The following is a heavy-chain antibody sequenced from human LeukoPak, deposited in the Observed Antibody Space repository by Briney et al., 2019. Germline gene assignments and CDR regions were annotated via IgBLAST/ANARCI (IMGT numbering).Heavy chain of an antibody. CDR2: ISYDGSNK. CDR3: AKVAKYYYGSETYYFFEH. CDR1: GFTFSSYG. D-gene: IGHD3-10*01. J-gene: IGHJ4*02. Sequence: GRSLRLSCAASGFTFSSYGMHWVRQAPGKGLEWVAVISYDGSNKYYADSVKGRFTISRDNSKNTLYLQMNSLRAEDTAVYYCAKVAKYYYGSETYYFFEHWGQGTPVTASS. V-gene: IGHV3-30*18.